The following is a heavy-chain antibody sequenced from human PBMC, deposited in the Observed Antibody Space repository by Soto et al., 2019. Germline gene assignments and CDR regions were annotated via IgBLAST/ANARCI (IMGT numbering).Heavy chain of an antibody. V-gene: IGHV3-33*06. CDR3: GKDIRSGSIDY. CDR2: IWAHGTEE. CDR1: GYSSTNNG. D-gene: IGHD1-1*01. Sequence: QVRLVQSGGGVVQPGRSLTLSCAASGYSSTNNGMQWVRQAPGKGLEWVALIWAHGTEEYYADSVKGRFTVSRDTSTNTVYMQMNSRRAEDTARYYCGKDIRSGSIDYWGQGTLVTVSS. J-gene: IGHJ4*02.